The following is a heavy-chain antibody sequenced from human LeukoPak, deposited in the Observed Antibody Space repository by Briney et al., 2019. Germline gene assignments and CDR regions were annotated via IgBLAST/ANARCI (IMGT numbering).Heavy chain of an antibody. CDR2: IYYSGST. J-gene: IGHJ4*02. CDR1: GGSISSYY. Sequence: SETLSLTCTVSGGSISSYYWSWIRQPPGKGLEWIGYIYYSGSTNYNPSLKSRVTISVDTSKNQFSLKLSSVTAADTAVYYCARAAADYFDYWGQGTLVTVSS. D-gene: IGHD6-25*01. CDR3: ARAAADYFDY. V-gene: IGHV4-59*01.